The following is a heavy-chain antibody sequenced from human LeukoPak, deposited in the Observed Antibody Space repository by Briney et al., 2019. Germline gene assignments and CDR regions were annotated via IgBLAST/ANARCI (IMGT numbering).Heavy chain of an antibody. J-gene: IGHJ3*02. D-gene: IGHD3-3*01. Sequence: SETLSLTCTVSGGSISSYYWSWIRQPPGKGLEWIGYIYYSGSTNYNPSLKSRVTISVDTSKNQFSLKLSSVTAADTAVYYCARDSDFWSGYLDAFDIWGQGTMVTVSS. CDR1: GGSISSYY. CDR3: ARDSDFWSGYLDAFDI. CDR2: IYYSGST. V-gene: IGHV4-59*12.